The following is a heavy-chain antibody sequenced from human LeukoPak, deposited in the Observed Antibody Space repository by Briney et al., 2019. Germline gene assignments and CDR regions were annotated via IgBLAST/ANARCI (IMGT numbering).Heavy chain of an antibody. CDR3: ATLYGSGSYYSPGFDY. CDR1: GFTFSSYS. D-gene: IGHD3-10*01. Sequence: GGSLRLSCAASGFTFSSYSMNWVRQAPGKGLEWVSSVSSSGRHMYYADSVKGRFTISRDNSKNTLYLQMNSLRAEDTAVYYCATLYGSGSYYSPGFDYWGQGTLVTVSS. CDR2: VSSSGRHM. V-gene: IGHV3-21*04. J-gene: IGHJ4*02.